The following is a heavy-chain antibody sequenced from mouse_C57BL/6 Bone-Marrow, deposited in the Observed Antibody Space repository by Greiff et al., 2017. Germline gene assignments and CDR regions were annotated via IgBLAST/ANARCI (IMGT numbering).Heavy chain of an antibody. CDR2: ISNGGGST. V-gene: IGHV5-12*01. D-gene: IGHD1-1*01. CDR1: GFTFSDYY. CDR3: ARRGYYYGSSYDY. J-gene: IGHJ2*01. Sequence: EVKLVESGGGLVQPGGSLKLSCAASGFTFSDYYMYWVRQTPEQRLEWVAYISNGGGSTYYPDTVKGRFTIYRDNAKNTLYLQVSRLKAEDTAMYYCARRGYYYGSSYDYWGQGTTLTVSS.